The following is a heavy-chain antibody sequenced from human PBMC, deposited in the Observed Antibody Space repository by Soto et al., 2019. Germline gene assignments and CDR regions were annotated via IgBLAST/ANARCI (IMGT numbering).Heavy chain of an antibody. CDR2: IYYSGST. CDR3: VRHDYDVATITGGGTAMVSYYYYGMDV. D-gene: IGHD5-18*01. J-gene: IGHJ6*02. Sequence: SETLSLTCTVSGGSISSSSYYWGWIRQPPGKGLEWIGSIYYSGSTYYNPSLKSRVTISVDTSKNQFSLKLSSVTAADTAVYYCVRHDYDVATITGGGTAMVSYYYYGMDVWGQGTTVTVSS. CDR1: GGSISSSSYY. V-gene: IGHV4-39*01.